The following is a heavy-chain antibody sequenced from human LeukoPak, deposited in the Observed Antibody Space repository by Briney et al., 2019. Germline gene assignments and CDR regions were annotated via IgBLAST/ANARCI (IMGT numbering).Heavy chain of an antibody. CDR2: IGANVGST. V-gene: IGHV3-23*01. CDR1: GFTFSTFA. CDR3: TKSTDYWYYGMDV. Sequence: GGSLRLSCIASGFTFSTFAMYWLRQAPGKGLEWVSAIGANVGSTSYADSVRGRFTISRDNSRNSLYLQMSSLRTDDTATYYCTKSTDYWYYGMDVWGQGTTVTVSS. D-gene: IGHD2-8*02. J-gene: IGHJ6*02.